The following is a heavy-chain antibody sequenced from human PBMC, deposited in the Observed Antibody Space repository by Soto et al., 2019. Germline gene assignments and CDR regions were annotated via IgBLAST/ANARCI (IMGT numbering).Heavy chain of an antibody. J-gene: IGHJ4*02. CDR2: ISHDGSNT. CDR3: AKDAGSTEYFFAS. CDR1: GFTFRTYA. Sequence: GGSLRLSCAAPGFTFRTYAMHWVRQAPGKGLEWVAVISHDGSNTDYGDSVKGRLTISRDNAKSTLSLQMNSLRPEDTCVYYCAKDAGSTEYFFASWGQGTLVTVSS. V-gene: IGHV3-30*18.